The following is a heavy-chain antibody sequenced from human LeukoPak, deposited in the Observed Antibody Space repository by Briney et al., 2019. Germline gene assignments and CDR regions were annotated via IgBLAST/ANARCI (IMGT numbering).Heavy chain of an antibody. J-gene: IGHJ3*02. Sequence: SVKVSCKASGGTFSSYAISWVRQAPGQGLEWMGRIIPILGIANYAQKFQGRATITADKSTSTAYMELSSLRSEDTAVYYCARVVVVVAATEAFDIWGQGTMVTVSS. CDR1: GGTFSSYA. CDR2: IIPILGIA. CDR3: ARVVVVVAATEAFDI. D-gene: IGHD2-15*01. V-gene: IGHV1-69*04.